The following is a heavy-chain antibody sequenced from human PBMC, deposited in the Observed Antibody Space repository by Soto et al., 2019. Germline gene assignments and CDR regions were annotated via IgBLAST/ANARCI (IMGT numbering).Heavy chain of an antibody. CDR2: INHSGGT. V-gene: IGHV4-34*01. Sequence: QVQLQQWGAGLLKPSETLSLTCAVYGGSFSGYYWSWIRQPPGKGLEWIGEINHSGGTNYNPSLKSRVTISVDTSKNQFSLKLSSVTAADTAVYYCARGVNVVVPAAMQRWGNWFDPWGQGTLVTVSS. CDR1: GGSFSGYY. D-gene: IGHD2-2*01. CDR3: ARGVNVVVPAAMQRWGNWFDP. J-gene: IGHJ5*02.